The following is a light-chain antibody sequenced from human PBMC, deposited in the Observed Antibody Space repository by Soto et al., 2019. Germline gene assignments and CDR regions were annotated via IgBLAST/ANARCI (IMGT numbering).Light chain of an antibody. CDR3: QHYNKAPWT. CDR2: DAS. V-gene: IGKV1-27*01. J-gene: IGKJ1*01. CDR1: QDVYTF. Sequence: VQMTQSPSSLSASVGDRVTITCRASQDVYTFLAWYRQRPGRAPELLIYDASTLQAGVPSRFSGDGFGTHFILTIMSLQPEDVATYYCQHYNKAPWTFGQGTKV.